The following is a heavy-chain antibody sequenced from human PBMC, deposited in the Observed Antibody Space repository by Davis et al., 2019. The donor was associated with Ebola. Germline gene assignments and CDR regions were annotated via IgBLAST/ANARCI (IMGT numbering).Heavy chain of an antibody. V-gene: IGHV4-59*01. J-gene: IGHJ5*02. CDR1: GASINSYY. CDR2: IYYSGST. CDR3: ATVGYDFWSGQYNWFDP. D-gene: IGHD3-3*01. Sequence: MPGGSLRLSCTVSGASINSYYWNWIRQPPGKGLEWIGYIYYSGSTNYNPSLKSRVTISVDTSKNQFSLKLSSVTAADTAVYYCATVGYDFWSGQYNWFDPWGQGTLVTVSS.